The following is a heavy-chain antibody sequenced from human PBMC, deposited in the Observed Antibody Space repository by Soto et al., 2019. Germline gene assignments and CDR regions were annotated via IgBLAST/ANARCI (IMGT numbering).Heavy chain of an antibody. Sequence: QVQLVESGGGVVQPGRSLRLSCAASGFTFSSYGMHWVRQAPGKGLEWVAVISYDGSNKYYADSVKGRFTISRDNSKNTQYLQMNSLRAEDAAVYYCAKDISRSGWQVTYDAFDIWGQGTMVTVSS. CDR2: ISYDGSNK. V-gene: IGHV3-30*18. J-gene: IGHJ3*02. CDR1: GFTFSSYG. D-gene: IGHD6-19*01. CDR3: AKDISRSGWQVTYDAFDI.